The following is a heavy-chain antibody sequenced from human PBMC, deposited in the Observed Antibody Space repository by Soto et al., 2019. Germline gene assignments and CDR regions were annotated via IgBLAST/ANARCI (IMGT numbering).Heavy chain of an antibody. CDR2: ISSNGGST. CDR3: ARGGLETYYYDSSGYYGAFDI. D-gene: IGHD3-22*01. V-gene: IGHV3-64*01. Sequence: GGSLRLSCAASGFTFSSYAMHWVRQAPGKGLEYVSAISSNGGSTYYANSVKGRFTISRDNSKNTLYLQMGSLRAEDMAVYYCARGGLETYYYDSSGYYGAFDIWGQGTMVTVSS. J-gene: IGHJ3*02. CDR1: GFTFSSYA.